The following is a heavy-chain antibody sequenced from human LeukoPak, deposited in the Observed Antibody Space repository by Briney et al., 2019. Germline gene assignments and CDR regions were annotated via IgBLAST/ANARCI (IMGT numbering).Heavy chain of an antibody. Sequence: PGRSLRLSCAASGFTLSSYGMHWVRQAPGKGLEWVAVIWYDGSNKYYADSVKGRFTISRDNSKNTLYLQVNSLRAEDTAVYYSARDQWLVPDYWGQGTLVTVSS. J-gene: IGHJ4*02. CDR3: ARDQWLVPDY. CDR2: IWYDGSNK. V-gene: IGHV3-33*01. D-gene: IGHD6-19*01. CDR1: GFTLSSYG.